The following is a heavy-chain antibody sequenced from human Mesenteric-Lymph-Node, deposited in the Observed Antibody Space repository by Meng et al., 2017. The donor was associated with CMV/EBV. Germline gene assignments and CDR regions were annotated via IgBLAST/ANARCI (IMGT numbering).Heavy chain of an antibody. Sequence: LSLPCAVCGVSFSGYYWSWIRQPPGKGLEWIGEINHSGSTNYNPSLKSRVTISVDTSKNQFSLKLSSVTAADTAVYYCARGPGSWGSWGQGTLVTVSS. CDR3: ARGPGSWGS. J-gene: IGHJ5*02. CDR2: INHSGST. CDR1: GVSFSGYY. V-gene: IGHV4-34*01. D-gene: IGHD3-16*01.